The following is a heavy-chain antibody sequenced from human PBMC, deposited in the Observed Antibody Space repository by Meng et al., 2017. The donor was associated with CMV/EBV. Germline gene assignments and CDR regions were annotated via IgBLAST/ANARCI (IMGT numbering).Heavy chain of an antibody. Sequence: SETLSLTCTVSGYSIGSGYYWGWIRQPPGKGLEWIGSIYHSGSTYYNPSLKSRVTISVDTSKNQFSLKLSSVTAADTAVYYCARDRTEYNWNYGVWDYWGQGTLVTVSS. CDR2: IYHSGST. CDR3: ARDRTEYNWNYGVWDY. J-gene: IGHJ4*02. CDR1: GYSIGSGYY. D-gene: IGHD1-7*01. V-gene: IGHV4-38-2*02.